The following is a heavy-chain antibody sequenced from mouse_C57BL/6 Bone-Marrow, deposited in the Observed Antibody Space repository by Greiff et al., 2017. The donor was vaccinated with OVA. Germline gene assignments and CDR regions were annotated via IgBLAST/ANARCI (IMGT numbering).Heavy chain of an antibody. CDR1: GFSLTSYG. J-gene: IGHJ1*03. V-gene: IGHV2-2*01. Sequence: VQLQQSGPGLVQPSQSLSITCTVSGFSLTSYGVHWVRQSPGKGLEWLGVIWRGGSTDYNAAFISRLSISKDNSKSQVFFKMNSLQADDTAIYYCARDYYGSSGWYFDVWGTGTTVTVAS. D-gene: IGHD1-1*01. CDR2: IWRGGST. CDR3: ARDYYGSSGWYFDV.